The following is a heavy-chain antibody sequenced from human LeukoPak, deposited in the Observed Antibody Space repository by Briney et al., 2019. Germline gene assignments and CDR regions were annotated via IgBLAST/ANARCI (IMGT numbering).Heavy chain of an antibody. CDR2: ISNGGDHT. CDR3: AKDRLYFGNDFGDY. V-gene: IGHV3-23*01. CDR1: GFTFRDFS. Sequence: GGSLRLSCVASGFTFRDFSMSWVRQAPGKGLEWVSVISNGGDHTYYADSVKGRFAISRDNSKNTLYLQMNSLRTEDAAIYYCAKDRLYFGNDFGDYWGQGTLATVSS. D-gene: IGHD3-9*01. J-gene: IGHJ4*02.